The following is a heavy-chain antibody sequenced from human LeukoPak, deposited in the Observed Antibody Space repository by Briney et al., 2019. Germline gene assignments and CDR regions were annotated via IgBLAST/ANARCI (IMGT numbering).Heavy chain of an antibody. CDR2: TYYSGST. D-gene: IGHD3-16*01. J-gene: IGHJ4*02. V-gene: IGHV4-39*07. CDR1: GGSISSSSYY. CDR3: ASGLGDQYYFDY. Sequence: SETLSLTCTVSGGSISSSSYYWGWIRQPPGKGLEWIGSTYYSGSTYYNPSLKSRVNISVDTSKNQFSLKLSAVTAEDTGVYYCASGLGDQYYFDYWGQGTLVTVSS.